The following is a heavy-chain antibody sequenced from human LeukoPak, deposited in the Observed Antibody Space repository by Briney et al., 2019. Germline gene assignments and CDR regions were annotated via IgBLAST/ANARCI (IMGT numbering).Heavy chain of an antibody. CDR2: INPNSGGT. D-gene: IGHD3-3*01. CDR3: ARGRGDYDCWSGDDDWFDP. CDR1: GYTFTVYY. J-gene: IGHJ5*02. Sequence: ASVSVSCTPSGYTFTVYYMRWVRQAPEQGLEWGGWINPNSGGTNYAQKFQGLVTITRATSISTAYIELGRIRSDFTVVYYCARGRGDYDCWSGDDDWFDPWGQGTLVTVSS. V-gene: IGHV1-2*04.